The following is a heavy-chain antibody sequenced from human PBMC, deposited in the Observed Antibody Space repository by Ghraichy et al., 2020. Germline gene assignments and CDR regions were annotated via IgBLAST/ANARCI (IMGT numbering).Heavy chain of an antibody. CDR3: GRGVYNDSGGYPGASDY. V-gene: IGHV3-53*01. CDR1: GFTVSTNY. D-gene: IGHD3-22*01. J-gene: IGHJ4*02. CDR2: IYNDDST. Sequence: GGSLRLSCAASGFTVSTNYMNWVRQAPGKGLEWVSLIYNDDSTYYADYVEGGFIISSDNSKNTLYLQMISLRAEDTAVYFCGRGVYNDSGGYPGASDYWGQGTMVTVSS.